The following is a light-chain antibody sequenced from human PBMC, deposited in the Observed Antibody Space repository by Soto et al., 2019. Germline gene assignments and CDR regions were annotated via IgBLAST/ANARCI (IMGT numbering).Light chain of an antibody. CDR2: AAS. Sequence: DIQLTQSPSFLSASVGDTVTITCRASQDVSTYLAWYQQKPGKAPKLLIYAASTLQTGVPSRFSGSASGTEVTLTIISLQPEDFATYSCQQVNAYPPTFGQGTKLEIK. CDR1: QDVSTY. CDR3: QQVNAYPPT. J-gene: IGKJ2*01. V-gene: IGKV1-9*01.